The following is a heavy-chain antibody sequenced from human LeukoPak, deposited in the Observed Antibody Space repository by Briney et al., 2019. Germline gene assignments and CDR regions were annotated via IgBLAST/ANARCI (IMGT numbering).Heavy chain of an antibody. D-gene: IGHD3-22*01. CDR3: ARLPIPGSITMIVVANEPGYWYFDL. J-gene: IGHJ2*01. V-gene: IGHV4-39*01. CDR2: IYYSGST. Sequence: SETLSLTCTVSGGSISSSSYYWGWIRQPPGKGLEWIGSIYYSGSTYYNPSLKSRVTISVDTSKNQFSLKLSSVTAADTAVYYCARLPIPGSITMIVVANEPGYWYFDLWGRGTLVTVSS. CDR1: GGSISSSSYY.